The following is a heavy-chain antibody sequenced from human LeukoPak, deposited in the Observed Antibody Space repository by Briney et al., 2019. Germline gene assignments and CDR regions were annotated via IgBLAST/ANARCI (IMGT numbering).Heavy chain of an antibody. CDR1: GGSISSSSYY. J-gene: IGHJ4*02. CDR3: ARTGSSWYSGYYFDY. Sequence: SETLSLTCTVSGGSISSSSYYWGWIRQPPGKGLEWIGSIYYSGSTYYNPSLKSRVTISVDTSKNQFSLKLSSVTAADTAVYYCARTGSSWYSGYYFDYWAREPWSPSPQ. V-gene: IGHV4-39*07. CDR2: IYYSGST. D-gene: IGHD6-13*01.